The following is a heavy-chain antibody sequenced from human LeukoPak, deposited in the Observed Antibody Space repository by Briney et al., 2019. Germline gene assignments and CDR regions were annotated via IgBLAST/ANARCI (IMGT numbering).Heavy chain of an antibody. CDR2: IREDGSEK. V-gene: IGHV3-7*01. Sequence: GGSLRLSCAASGFTFSTYWMSWVRQAPGKGLEWVANIREDGSEKYYGDSVKGRFTISRDNAKNSLYLEMNSLRVEDTAVYYCARDSSGYQWGQGTLVTVSS. D-gene: IGHD3-22*01. J-gene: IGHJ4*02. CDR3: ARDSSGYQ. CDR1: GFTFSTYW.